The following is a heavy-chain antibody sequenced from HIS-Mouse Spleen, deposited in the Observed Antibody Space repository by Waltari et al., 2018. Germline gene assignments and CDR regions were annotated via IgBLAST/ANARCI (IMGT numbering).Heavy chain of an antibody. CDR2: IYYSGST. J-gene: IGHJ2*01. D-gene: IGHD6-13*01. CDR1: GGSISSRSYY. V-gene: IGHV4-39*07. CDR3: AREIQYSSSWYDWYFDL. Sequence: QLQLQESGPGLVKPSETLSLTCTVSGGSISSRSYYWGWIRQPPGKGLGWIGSIYYSGSTYYNPSLKSRVTISVDTSKNQFSLKLSSVTAADTAVYYCAREIQYSSSWYDWYFDLWGRGTLVTVSS.